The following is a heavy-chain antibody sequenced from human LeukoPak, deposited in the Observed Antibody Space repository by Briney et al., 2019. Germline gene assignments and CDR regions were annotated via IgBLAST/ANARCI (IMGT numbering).Heavy chain of an antibody. V-gene: IGHV1-2*02. CDR1: GYTFTGYY. J-gene: IGHJ4*02. D-gene: IGHD3-10*01. CDR3: ARNHITMVRGVIIMGY. Sequence: GASVKVSCKAAGYTFTGYYMHWVRQAPGQGLEWMGWINPNSGGTNYAQKFQGRVTMTRDTSISTAYMELSRLRSDDTAVYYCARNHITMVRGVIIMGYWGQGTLVTVSS. CDR2: INPNSGGT.